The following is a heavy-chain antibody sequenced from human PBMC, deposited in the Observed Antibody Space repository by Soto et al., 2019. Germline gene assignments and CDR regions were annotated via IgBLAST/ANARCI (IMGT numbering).Heavy chain of an antibody. CDR2: ISGGGENT. D-gene: IGHD2-21*02. V-gene: IGHV3-23*01. CDR1: GYTFKNWS. Sequence: GGTLRLSCVASGYTFKNWSMSWARQAPGKGLEWVSGISGGGENTFYTDSVKGRFTISRDNSKNTVYLQMNSLRVDDTAVYYCAKCFCGCDGGVDLPYHWSQGSQV. CDR3: AKCFCGCDGGVDLPYH. J-gene: IGHJ4*02.